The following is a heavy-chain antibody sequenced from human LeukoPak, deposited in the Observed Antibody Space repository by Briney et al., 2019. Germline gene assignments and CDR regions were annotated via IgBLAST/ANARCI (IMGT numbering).Heavy chain of an antibody. D-gene: IGHD3-9*01. CDR2: IYYSGST. CDR3: ARGNTYYDILTGYPTQYYFDY. Sequence: PSETLSLTCAVYGGSFRGYYWSWIRQPPGKGLEWSGYIYYSGSTYYNPSLKSRVTISVDTSKNQFSLKLSSVTAADTAVYYCARGNTYYDILTGYPTQYYFDYWGQGTLVTVSS. CDR1: GGSFRGYY. J-gene: IGHJ4*02. V-gene: IGHV4-30-4*08.